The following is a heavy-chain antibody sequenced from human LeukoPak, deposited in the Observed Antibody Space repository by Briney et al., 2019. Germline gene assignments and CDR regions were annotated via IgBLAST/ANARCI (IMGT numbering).Heavy chain of an antibody. V-gene: IGHV3-15*01. CDR1: GXNFNDAW. CDR3: ATERDYGGKSLVGS. D-gene: IGHD4-23*01. CDR2: IKSKIVGGTV. Sequence: GGSLRLSCAASGXNFNDAWMSWVRQSPGKGLEWVGRIKSKIVGGTVDYAAPVKGRFIISRDDSEDTLYLQMDSLKTEDTAVYYCATERDYGGKSLVGSWGQGALVTVSS. J-gene: IGHJ5*02.